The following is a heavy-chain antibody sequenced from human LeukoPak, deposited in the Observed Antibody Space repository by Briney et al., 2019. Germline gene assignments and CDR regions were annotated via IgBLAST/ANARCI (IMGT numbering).Heavy chain of an antibody. CDR3: ARDRGNEFYYYYMDV. CDR2: INPSGGST. D-gene: IGHD5-24*01. J-gene: IGHJ6*03. Sequence: ASVKVSCKASGYTFTSYYMHWVRQAPGQGLEWMGIINPSGGSTSYAQKFQGRVTMTRDTSTSTVYMELSSLRSEDTAVYYCARDRGNEFYYYYMDVWGKGTTVTVSS. V-gene: IGHV1-46*01. CDR1: GYTFTSYY.